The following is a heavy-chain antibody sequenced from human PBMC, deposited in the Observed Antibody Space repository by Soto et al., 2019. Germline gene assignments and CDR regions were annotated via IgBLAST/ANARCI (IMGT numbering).Heavy chain of an antibody. CDR2: ISYDGSNK. CDR3: AKGYCSGGSCSSAGLNY. CDR1: GFTFSSYG. V-gene: IGHV3-30*18. D-gene: IGHD2-15*01. J-gene: IGHJ4*02. Sequence: QVQLVESGGGVVQPGRSLRLSCAASGFTFSSYGMHWVRQAPGKGLEWVAVISYDGSNKYYADSVKGRFTISRDNSKNTLYLQMNSLRAEDTAVYYCAKGYCSGGSCSSAGLNYWGQGTLVTVSS.